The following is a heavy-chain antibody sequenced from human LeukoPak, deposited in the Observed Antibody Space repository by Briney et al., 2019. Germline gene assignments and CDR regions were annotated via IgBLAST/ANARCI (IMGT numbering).Heavy chain of an antibody. CDR3: ARVDSGSFLGDWFDP. D-gene: IGHD1-26*01. CDR1: GDSISSGSYY. CDR2: IYTSGST. Sequence: PSETLSLTCTVSGDSISSGSYYWSWIRQPAGKGLEWIGRIYTSGSTNYNPSLKSRVTISVDTSKNQFSLKLSSVTAADTAVYYCARVDSGSFLGDWFDPWGQGTLVTVSS. J-gene: IGHJ5*02. V-gene: IGHV4-61*02.